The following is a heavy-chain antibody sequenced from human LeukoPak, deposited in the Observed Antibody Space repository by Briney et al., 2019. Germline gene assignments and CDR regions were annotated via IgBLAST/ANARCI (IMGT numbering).Heavy chain of an antibody. CDR1: GGSISTYF. J-gene: IGHJ4*02. CDR2: IYYSGST. D-gene: IGHD3-10*01. Sequence: SETLSLTCTVSGGSISTYFWSWIRQPPGKGLEWIGYIYYSGSTNYNPSLKSRVTISLDTSKNQFSLKLSSVTAADTAMYYCASSRRVPGVSIGYFDSWGQGTLVTVSS. CDR3: ASSRRVPGVSIGYFDS. V-gene: IGHV4-59*01.